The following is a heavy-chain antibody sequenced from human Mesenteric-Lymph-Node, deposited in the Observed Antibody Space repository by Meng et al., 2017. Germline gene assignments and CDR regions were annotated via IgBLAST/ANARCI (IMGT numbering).Heavy chain of an antibody. V-gene: IGHV3-23*01. D-gene: IGHD3-9*01. Sequence: GESLKISCAASGFTFTKNAMTWVRQAPGRGLEWVSFVSDSGDTTYYADSVKGRFTISRDNSKNTLYLQMNSLRAEDTAVYYCARDEAIFCYWGQGTLVTVSS. CDR1: GFTFTKNA. CDR2: VSDSGDTT. CDR3: ARDEAIFCY. J-gene: IGHJ4*02.